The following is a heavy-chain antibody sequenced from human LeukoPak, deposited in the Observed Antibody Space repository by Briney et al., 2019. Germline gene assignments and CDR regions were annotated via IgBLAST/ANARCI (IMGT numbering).Heavy chain of an antibody. CDR2: IKRDGSDK. D-gene: IGHD4-17*01. V-gene: IGHV3-7*01. J-gene: IGHJ4*02. Sequence: GGSLRLSCAASGFTFSSFYMTWVRQAPGKGLEWVATIKRDGSDKHYVDSVKGRFIISRDNAKNSLYLQMNSLRAEDTAVYYCARTTILDYWGQGTLVTVSS. CDR1: GFTFSSFY. CDR3: ARTTILDY.